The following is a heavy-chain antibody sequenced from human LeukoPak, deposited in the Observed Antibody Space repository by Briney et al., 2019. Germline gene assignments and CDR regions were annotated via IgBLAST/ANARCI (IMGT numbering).Heavy chain of an antibody. V-gene: IGHV4-39*01. CDR1: GGSISSESYY. CDR3: AGSFGAATGSLDY. Sequence: SETLSLTCSVSGGSISSESYYWGWIRQSPGKGLEWIGNAFYSGRAYYNPSLKSRVTISVDTSKTQFSLKVTSAIAADTAVSYCAGSFGAATGSLDYWGQGILVTVSS. J-gene: IGHJ4*02. CDR2: AFYSGRA. D-gene: IGHD3-16*01.